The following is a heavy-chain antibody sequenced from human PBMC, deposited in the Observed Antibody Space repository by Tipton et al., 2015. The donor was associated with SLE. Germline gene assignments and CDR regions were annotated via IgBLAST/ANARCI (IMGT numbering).Heavy chain of an antibody. CDR1: GGSFSSHY. V-gene: IGHV4-59*08. CDR3: ARHRAFWSGYYTDWFDP. CDR2: IYYSGST. Sequence: TLSLTCTVSGGSFSSHYWSWIRQPPGKGLEWIGYIYYSGSTNYNPSLKSRVTISVDTSKNQFSLKLSSVTAADTAVYYCARHRAFWSGYYTDWFDPWGQGTLVTVSS. D-gene: IGHD3-3*01. J-gene: IGHJ5*02.